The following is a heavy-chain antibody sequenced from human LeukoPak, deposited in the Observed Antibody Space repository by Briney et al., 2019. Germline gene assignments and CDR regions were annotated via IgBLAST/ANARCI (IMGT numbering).Heavy chain of an antibody. CDR2: IYYRGST. J-gene: IGHJ1*01. D-gene: IGHD3-22*01. Sequence: SETLSLTCTISGDSISSSSYYWGWIRQPPGKGLEWIGDIYYRGSTYYSPSLKSRVSISIDTSNNQFSLTLNSVAAADTALYFCARRRYYDSTGYLDWGQGTLVTVSS. CDR3: ARRRYYDSTGYLD. CDR1: GDSISSSSYY. V-gene: IGHV4-39*01.